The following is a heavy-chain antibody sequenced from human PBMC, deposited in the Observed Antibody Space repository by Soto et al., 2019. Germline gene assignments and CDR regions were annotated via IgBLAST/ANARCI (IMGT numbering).Heavy chain of an antibody. CDR1: GGSISSYY. V-gene: IGHV4-59*01. J-gene: IGHJ4*02. D-gene: IGHD2-21*02. CDR3: ARGPLAYCGGDCHNFDY. CDR2: IYYSGST. Sequence: QVQLQESGPGLVKPSETLSLTCTVSGGSISSYYWSWIRQPPGKGLEWIGYIYYSGSTNYNPSLQSRVTISVDTSKNQFSLKLSSVTAADTAVYYCARGPLAYCGGDCHNFDYWGQGTLVTVSS.